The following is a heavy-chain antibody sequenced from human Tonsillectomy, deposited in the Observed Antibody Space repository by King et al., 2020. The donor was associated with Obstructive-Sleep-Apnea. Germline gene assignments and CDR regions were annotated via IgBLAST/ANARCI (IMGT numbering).Heavy chain of an antibody. Sequence: QLVQSGGGLVKPGGSLRLSCAASGFTFSSYSMNWVRQAPGKGLEWVSSINSSSSYIYYADSLKGRFTISRDNAKNSLYLQINSLRAEDTAVYYCARGLTAGGAPTDFDYWGQETLVTVSS. CDR2: INSSSSYI. CDR3: ARGLTAGGAPTDFDY. V-gene: IGHV3-21*01. J-gene: IGHJ4*02. D-gene: IGHD6-19*01. CDR1: GFTFSSYS.